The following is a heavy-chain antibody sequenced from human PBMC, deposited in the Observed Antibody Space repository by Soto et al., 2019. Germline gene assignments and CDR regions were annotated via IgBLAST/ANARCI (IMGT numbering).Heavy chain of an antibody. V-gene: IGHV1-8*01. J-gene: IGHJ6*02. Sequence: ASVKISCKASGYTFTSYDINWVRQATGQGLEWMGWMNPNSGNTGYAQKFQGRVTMTRNTSISTAYMELSSLRSEDTSVYYCGRSPTQVRRVIFYGMADWGQGNTVTVS. D-gene: IGHD3-10*01. CDR3: GRSPTQVRRVIFYGMAD. CDR2: MNPNSGNT. CDR1: GYTFTSYD.